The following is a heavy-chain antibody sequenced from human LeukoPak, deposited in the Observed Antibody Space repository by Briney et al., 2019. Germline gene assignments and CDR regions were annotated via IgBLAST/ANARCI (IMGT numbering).Heavy chain of an antibody. D-gene: IGHD3-22*01. CDR2: ISGSGGNT. CDR1: GFTFSTYG. V-gene: IGHV3-23*01. J-gene: IGHJ4*02. CDR3: AKDMYYDSSGPVFDY. Sequence: GGTLRLSCAASGFTFSTYGMSWVRQAPGKGLEWVSTISGSGGNTYYADSVKGRFTISRDTSKNTLYLQMNSPRAEDTAVYYCAKDMYYDSSGPVFDYWGQGTLVTVSS.